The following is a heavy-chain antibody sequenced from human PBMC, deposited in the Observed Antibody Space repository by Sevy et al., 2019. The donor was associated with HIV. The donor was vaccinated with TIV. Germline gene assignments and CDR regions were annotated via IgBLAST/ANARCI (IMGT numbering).Heavy chain of an antibody. CDR3: ARDRYATPFAFDI. Sequence: GGSLRLSCAASGFTVSSNYMSCVRQAPGKGLEWVSVIYSGGSTYYADSVKGRFTISRDNSKNTLYLQMNSLRAEDTAVYYCARDRYATPFAFDIWGQGTMVTVSS. V-gene: IGHV3-53*01. D-gene: IGHD1-1*01. J-gene: IGHJ3*02. CDR1: GFTVSSNY. CDR2: IYSGGST.